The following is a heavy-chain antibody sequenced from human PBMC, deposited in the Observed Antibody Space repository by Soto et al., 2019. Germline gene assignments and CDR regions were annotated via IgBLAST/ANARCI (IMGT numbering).Heavy chain of an antibody. Sequence: ASVKVSCKASGYTFTSYYMHWVRQAPGQGLEWMGRINPNGGNTSYAQKFQGRVTMTRNTSISTAYMELSSLRSEDTAVYYCALTTEDAFDIWGQGTMVTVSS. V-gene: IGHV1-8*01. CDR2: INPNGGNT. D-gene: IGHD4-17*01. J-gene: IGHJ3*02. CDR1: GYTFTSYY. CDR3: ALTTEDAFDI.